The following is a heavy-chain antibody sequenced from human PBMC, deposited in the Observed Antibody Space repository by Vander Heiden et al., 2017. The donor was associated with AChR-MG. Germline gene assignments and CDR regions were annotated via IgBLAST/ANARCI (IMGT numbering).Heavy chain of an antibody. J-gene: IGHJ6*01. Sequence: EVQLVESGGGLVKTGGSLTLSCAASGFTFNTYSMNWVRQAPGKGLGWVASISSGSRDIYYADSMKGRFTISRDNAKNSIYMKIDSLRAEDTAGYYCARGVAKVWGHGTMVIVSS. CDR1: GFTFNTYS. CDR2: ISSGSRDI. CDR3: ARGVAKV. V-gene: IGHV3-21*02. D-gene: IGHD2-15*01.